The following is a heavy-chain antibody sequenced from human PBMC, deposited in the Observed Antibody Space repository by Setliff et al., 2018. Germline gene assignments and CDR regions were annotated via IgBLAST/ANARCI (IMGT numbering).Heavy chain of an antibody. V-gene: IGHV3-48*03. J-gene: IGHJ4*02. CDR3: ARDRGGGLFDY. CDR2: INRSGSII. D-gene: IGHD3-16*01. CDR1: GFTFSNSE. Sequence: PGGSLRLSCAASGFTFSNSEMNWVRQAPGKGLEWIAFINRSGSIIYYADSVKGRFTVSRDNAKNSLYLQMSSLRAEDTAVYFCARDRGGGLFDYWGQGTLVTVSS.